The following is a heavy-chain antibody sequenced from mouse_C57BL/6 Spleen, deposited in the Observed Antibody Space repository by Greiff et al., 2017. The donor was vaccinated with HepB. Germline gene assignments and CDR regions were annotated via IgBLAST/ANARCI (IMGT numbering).Heavy chain of an antibody. D-gene: IGHD2-2*01. CDR3: ARQYGYDGGYYAMDY. Sequence: VQLKESGPGLVAPSQSLSITCTVSGFSLTSYGVHWVRQPPGKGLEWLVVIWSDGSTTYNSALKSRLSISKDNSKSQVFLKMNSLQTDDTAMYYCARQYGYDGGYYAMDYWGQGTSVTVSS. CDR1: GFSLTSYG. J-gene: IGHJ4*01. V-gene: IGHV2-6-1*01. CDR2: IWSDGST.